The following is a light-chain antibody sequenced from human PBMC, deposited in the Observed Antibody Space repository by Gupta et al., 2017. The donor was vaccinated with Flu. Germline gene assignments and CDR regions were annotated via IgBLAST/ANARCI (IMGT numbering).Light chain of an antibody. V-gene: IGKV2-30*01. J-gene: IGKJ1*01. CDR3: RLGGHWPWA. CDR1: QGLVYSDGNTY. Sequence: DVVVTQSPLSLAVTLGQPASISCRSSQGLVYSDGNTYLHWFQHMPGQSPRRLIYLVSNRDSGVPDRFSDRGSGTDFTLKISRVVAEDVGVYFCRLGGHWPWAFGEGTKMEIK. CDR2: LVS.